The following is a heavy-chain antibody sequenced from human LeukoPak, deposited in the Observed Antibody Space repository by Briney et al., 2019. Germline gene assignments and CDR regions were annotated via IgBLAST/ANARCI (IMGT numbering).Heavy chain of an antibody. J-gene: IGHJ6*04. Sequence: SETLSLTCTVSGGSICSYYWSWIRQPPGKGLEWIGYIYYSGSTNYNPSLKSRVTISVDTSKNQFSLKLSSVTAADTAVYYCAREGIAAAGVTLDYYYGMDVWGKGTTVTVSS. CDR3: AREGIAAAGVTLDYYYGMDV. V-gene: IGHV4-59*01. CDR1: GGSICSYY. D-gene: IGHD6-13*01. CDR2: IYYSGST.